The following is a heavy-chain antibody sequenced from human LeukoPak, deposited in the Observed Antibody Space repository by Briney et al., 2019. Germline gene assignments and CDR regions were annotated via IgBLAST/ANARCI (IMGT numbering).Heavy chain of an antibody. D-gene: IGHD3-22*01. Sequence: GGSLRLSCAASGFTFDDYAMHWVRQAPGKGLEWVSGISWNSGSIGYADSVKGRFTISRDNAKTSLYLQMNSLRAEDTALYYCAKDSDSSGYQGAFDIWGQGTMVTVSS. J-gene: IGHJ3*02. CDR3: AKDSDSSGYQGAFDI. V-gene: IGHV3-9*01. CDR1: GFTFDDYA. CDR2: ISWNSGSI.